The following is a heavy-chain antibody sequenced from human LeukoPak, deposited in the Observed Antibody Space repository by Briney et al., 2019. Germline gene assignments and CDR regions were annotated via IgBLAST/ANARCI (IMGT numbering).Heavy chain of an antibody. D-gene: IGHD3-22*01. CDR3: ARSWYYDSSGYESRAFDI. CDR2: MNPNSGNT. CDR1: GYTFTNYD. V-gene: IGHV1-8*01. Sequence: PGASVKVSCKASGYTFTNYDINWVRQAAGQGLEWMGWMNPNSGNTGYAQKFQGRVTMTRSTSISTAYMELSSLTSEDTAVYYCARSWYYDSSGYESRAFDIWGQGTMVTVPS. J-gene: IGHJ3*02.